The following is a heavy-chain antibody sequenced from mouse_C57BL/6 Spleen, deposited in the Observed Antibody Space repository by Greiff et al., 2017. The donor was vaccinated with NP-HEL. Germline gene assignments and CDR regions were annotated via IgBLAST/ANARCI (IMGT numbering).Heavy chain of an antibody. CDR2: ISDGGSYT. V-gene: IGHV5-4*01. Sequence: EVQVVESGGGLVKPGGSLKLSCAASGFTFSSYAMSWVRQTPEKRLEWVATISDGGSYTYYPDNVKGRFTISRDNAKNNLYLQMSHLKSEDTAMYYCARGHYYGSHWYFDVWGTGTTVTVSS. CDR3: ARGHYYGSHWYFDV. CDR1: GFTFSSYA. D-gene: IGHD1-1*01. J-gene: IGHJ1*03.